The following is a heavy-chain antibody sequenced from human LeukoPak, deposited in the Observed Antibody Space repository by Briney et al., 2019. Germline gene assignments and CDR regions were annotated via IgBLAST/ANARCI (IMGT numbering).Heavy chain of an antibody. V-gene: IGHV4-34*01. Sequence: SETLSLTCAVYGGSLSGYYWSWIRQPPGKGLEWIGEINHSGSTNYNPSLKSRVTISVDTSKNQFSLKLSSVTAAATAVYYCARGGSSSPWFDPWGQGTLVTVSS. CDR1: GGSLSGYY. CDR2: INHSGST. D-gene: IGHD6-13*01. CDR3: ARGGSSSPWFDP. J-gene: IGHJ5*02.